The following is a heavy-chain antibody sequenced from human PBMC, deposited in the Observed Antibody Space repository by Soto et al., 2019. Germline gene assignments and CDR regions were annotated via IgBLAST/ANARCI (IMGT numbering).Heavy chain of an antibody. Sequence: GASVKVSCKASGGTFSSYAISWVRQAPGQGLEWMGGIIPIFGTANYAQKFQGRVTITADESTSTAYMELTSLRSQDTAVYFCARSFILEGSIYDYNGLDVWGQGTTVTVSS. CDR2: IIPIFGTA. D-gene: IGHD1-1*01. J-gene: IGHJ6*02. CDR1: GGTFSSYA. V-gene: IGHV1-69*13. CDR3: ARSFILEGSIYDYNGLDV.